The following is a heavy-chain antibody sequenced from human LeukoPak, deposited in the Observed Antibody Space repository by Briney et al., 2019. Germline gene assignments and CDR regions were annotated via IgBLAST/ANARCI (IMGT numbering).Heavy chain of an antibody. D-gene: IGHD2-2*01. V-gene: IGHV3-23*01. CDR3: ARDVCSSRCDDGNWFDP. J-gene: IGHJ5*02. Sequence: GGSLRLSCAASGFTFSSYAMSWVRQAPGKGLEWVSAISGSGGSTYYADSVKGRFTISRDISKNTLYLQMNSLRAEDTAVYYCARDVCSSRCDDGNWFDPWGQGTLVTVSS. CDR1: GFTFSSYA. CDR2: ISGSGGST.